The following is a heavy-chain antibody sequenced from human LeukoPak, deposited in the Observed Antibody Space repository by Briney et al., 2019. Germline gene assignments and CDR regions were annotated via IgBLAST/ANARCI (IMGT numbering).Heavy chain of an antibody. J-gene: IGHJ4*02. CDR2: IIPIFGTA. CDR3: ASYYEGYCSSTSCYGNDY. CDR1: GGTFSSYA. D-gene: IGHD2-2*01. Sequence: ASVKVSCKASGGTFSSYAISWVRQAPGQGLEWMGGIIPIFGTANYAQKFQGRVTITADESTSTAYMELSSLRSEDTAVYYCASYYEGYCSSTSCYGNDYWGQGTLVTVSS. V-gene: IGHV1-69*13.